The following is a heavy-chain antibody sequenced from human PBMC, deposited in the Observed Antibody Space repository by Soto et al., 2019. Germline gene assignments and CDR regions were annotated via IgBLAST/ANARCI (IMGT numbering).Heavy chain of an antibody. CDR1: GYSFTSYW. D-gene: IGHD6-19*01. CDR2: IDPSDSYT. V-gene: IGHV5-10-1*03. J-gene: IGHJ5*02. CDR3: ARHWTDSSGWDNWFDP. Sequence: EVQLVQSGAEVKKPGESLRISCKGSGYSFTSYWISWVRQMPGKGLEWMGRIDPSDSYTNYSPSFQGHVTISADKSISTATLQWSSLKDSDTAMYYCARHWTDSSGWDNWFDPWGQGTLVTVSS.